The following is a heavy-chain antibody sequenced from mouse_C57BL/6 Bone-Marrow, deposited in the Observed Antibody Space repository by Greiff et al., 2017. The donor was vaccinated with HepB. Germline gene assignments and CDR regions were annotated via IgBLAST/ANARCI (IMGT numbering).Heavy chain of an antibody. V-gene: IGHV14-1*01. Sequence: EVQLQQSGAELVRPGASVKLSCTASGFNIKDYYMHWVKQRPEQGLEWIGRIDPEDGDTEYAPKFQGKATMTADTSSNTAYLQLSSLTSEDTAVYSCALDSSGAWFAYWGQGTLVTVSA. D-gene: IGHD3-2*02. CDR1: GFNIKDYY. J-gene: IGHJ3*01. CDR3: ALDSSGAWFAY. CDR2: IDPEDGDT.